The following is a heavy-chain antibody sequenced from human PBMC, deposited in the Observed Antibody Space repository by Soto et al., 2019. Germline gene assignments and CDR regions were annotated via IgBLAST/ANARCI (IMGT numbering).Heavy chain of an antibody. Sequence: PGESLKISCKGSGYTFSTYWIAWVRQMPGKGLEWMGIIYPGDSDTKYSPAFQGQVTISADKSINTAYLQWTSLEASATAMYYCARKFAPEFFDSWGQGTLVTVSS. V-gene: IGHV5-51*01. CDR1: GYTFSTYW. D-gene: IGHD3-10*01. CDR3: ARKFAPEFFDS. J-gene: IGHJ4*02. CDR2: IYPGDSDT.